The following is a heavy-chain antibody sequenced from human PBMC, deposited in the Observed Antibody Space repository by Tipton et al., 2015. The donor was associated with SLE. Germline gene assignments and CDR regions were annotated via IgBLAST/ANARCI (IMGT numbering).Heavy chain of an antibody. CDR3: ARDTLCGGECYGL. D-gene: IGHD2-21*01. V-gene: IGHV4-59*01. J-gene: IGHJ2*01. CDR1: GGSISSFS. Sequence: LRLSCTVSGGSISSFSWTWIRQPPGKGLEWIGYLYYTGRTHYNPSLNSRVTMSLATSKNQFSLRLNSVTAADTAVYFCARDTLCGGECYGLWGRGPLVTVSS. CDR2: LYYTGRT.